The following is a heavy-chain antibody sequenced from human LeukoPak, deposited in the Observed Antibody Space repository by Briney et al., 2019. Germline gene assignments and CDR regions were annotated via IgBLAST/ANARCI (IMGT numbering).Heavy chain of an antibody. CDR1: GFTFSSYG. Sequence: GGSLRLSCAASGFTFSSYGMHWVRQAPGKGLEWVAVIWYDGSNKYYADSVKGRFTISRDNSKNTLYLQMNSLRAEDTAVYYCARDVVGATYFDWGQGTLVTVSS. V-gene: IGHV3-33*01. CDR3: ARDVVGATYFD. CDR2: IWYDGSNK. J-gene: IGHJ4*02. D-gene: IGHD1-26*01.